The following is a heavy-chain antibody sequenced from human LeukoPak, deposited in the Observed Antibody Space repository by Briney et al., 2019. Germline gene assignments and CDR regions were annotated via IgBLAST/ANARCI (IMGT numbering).Heavy chain of an antibody. CDR3: VTTTVTTSYAFDV. D-gene: IGHD4-17*01. CDR2: ISFNGNNK. Sequence: GGSLRLSYAASGFTFSSYAMSWVRQAPGKGLEWMAFISFNGNNKQYRDSLKGRFTISRDNSKNTLFLQMDSLRPEDTAVYYCVTTTVTTSYAFDVWGPGTMVTVSS. CDR1: GFTFSSYA. V-gene: IGHV3-30*03. J-gene: IGHJ3*01.